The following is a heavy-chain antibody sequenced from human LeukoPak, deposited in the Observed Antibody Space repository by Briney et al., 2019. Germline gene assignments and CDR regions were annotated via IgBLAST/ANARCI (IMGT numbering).Heavy chain of an antibody. CDR1: GFTFNTYS. CDR2: ISGSGGST. Sequence: PGGSLRRSCAASGFTFNTYSMSWVRQAPGKGLEWVSAISGSGGSTYYADSVKGRFTISRDNSKNTLYLQMNSLRAEDTAVYYCAKEGVYYDSRGYYPYYFDYWGQGTLVTVSS. V-gene: IGHV3-23*01. J-gene: IGHJ4*02. CDR3: AKEGVYYDSRGYYPYYFDY. D-gene: IGHD3-22*01.